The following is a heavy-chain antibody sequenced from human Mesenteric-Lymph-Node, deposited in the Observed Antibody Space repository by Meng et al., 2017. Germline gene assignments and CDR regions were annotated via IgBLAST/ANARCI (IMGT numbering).Heavy chain of an antibody. Sequence: VQLLEFGGGLVNPGKSLGLACEASGLTFSDKDMGWIRQAPGKGLEWVSYIGATIYYADSVKGRFTISRDNAKNSLFLQMNSLRADDTAVYYCATRGAGQGHYFDNWGQGTLVTVSS. CDR2: IGATI. CDR3: ATRGAGQGHYFDN. D-gene: IGHD6-19*01. V-gene: IGHV3-11*01. CDR1: GLTFSDKD. J-gene: IGHJ4*02.